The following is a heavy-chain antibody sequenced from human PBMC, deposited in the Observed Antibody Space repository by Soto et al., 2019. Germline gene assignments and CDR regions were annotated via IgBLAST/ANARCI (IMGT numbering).Heavy chain of an antibody. CDR2: IYYSGST. Sequence: SETLSLTCTVSGGSISSGGYYWSWIRQHPGKGLEWIGYIYYSGSTYYNPSLKSRVTISVDTSKNQFSLKLSSVTAADTAVYYCARVEEEWLRLDYWGQGTLVTVSS. CDR1: GGSISSGGYY. V-gene: IGHV4-31*03. D-gene: IGHD5-12*01. J-gene: IGHJ4*02. CDR3: ARVEEEWLRLDY.